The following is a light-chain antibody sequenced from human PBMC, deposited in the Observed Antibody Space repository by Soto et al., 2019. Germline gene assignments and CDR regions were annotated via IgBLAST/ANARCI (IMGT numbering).Light chain of an antibody. V-gene: IGKV3-15*01. CDR1: QSVSSN. CDR2: GAS. Sequence: EIVMTQSPATLSVSPGERATLSCRASQSVSSNLAWYQQKPGQAPRLLIYGASTMATGNPARFSGSGSGTEFTLTISSLQSEDIAVYYCQQYNTWPRDRTFGKGTKVEIK. J-gene: IGKJ1*01. CDR3: QQYNTWPRDRT.